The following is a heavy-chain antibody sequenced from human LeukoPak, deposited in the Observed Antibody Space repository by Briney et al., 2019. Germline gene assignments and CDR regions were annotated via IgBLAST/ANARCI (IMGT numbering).Heavy chain of an antibody. CDR1: GGTFSSYA. CDR2: IIPIFGTA. D-gene: IGHD3-16*01. CDR3: ARVLGTTYYDYVWGSYNY. V-gene: IGHV1-69*06. Sequence: SVKVSCKASGGTFSSYAISWVRQAPGQGLEWMGGIIPIFGTANYAQKFQGRVTITADKSTSTAYMELSSLRSEDTAVCYCARVLGTTYYDYVWGSYNYWGQGTLVTVSS. J-gene: IGHJ4*02.